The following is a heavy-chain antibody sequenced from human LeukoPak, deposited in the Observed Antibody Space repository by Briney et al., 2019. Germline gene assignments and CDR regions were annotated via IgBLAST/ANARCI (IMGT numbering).Heavy chain of an antibody. CDR2: TSYSGNT. CDR3: ARGRHRAGSRWYGVFFDY. CDR1: GDSMTSGDYF. Sequence: SQTLSLTCTVSGDSMTSGDYFWGWIRQPPGKGLEWIGHTSYSGNTYYSPSLKSPAAISVDTSKNQFSLQLRSVASADTAVYFCARGRHRAGSRWYGVFFDYWGQGTLVTVSS. D-gene: IGHD6-13*01. V-gene: IGHV4-30-4*08. J-gene: IGHJ4*02.